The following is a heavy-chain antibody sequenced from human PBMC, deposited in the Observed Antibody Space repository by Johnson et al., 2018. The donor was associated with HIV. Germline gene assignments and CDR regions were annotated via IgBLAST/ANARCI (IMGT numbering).Heavy chain of an antibody. CDR2: ISYDGSNK. Sequence: QVQLVESGGGVVQPGRSLRLSCAASGFTFSSYAMHWVRQAPGKGLEWVAVISYDGSNKYYADSVKGRFTISRDNSKNTLYLQMNSLRAEDTAVYYCAKDIIMECCSPFSYNWNSEDAFDIWGQGTMVTVSS. D-gene: IGHD1-7*01. V-gene: IGHV3-30*04. J-gene: IGHJ3*02. CDR1: GFTFSSYA. CDR3: AKDIIMECCSPFSYNWNSEDAFDI.